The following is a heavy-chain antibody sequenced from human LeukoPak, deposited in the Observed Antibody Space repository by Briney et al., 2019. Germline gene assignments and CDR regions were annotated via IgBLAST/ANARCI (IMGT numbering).Heavy chain of an antibody. CDR1: GFTVSGNY. CDR3: AGGNTWPGLSY. D-gene: IGHD6-25*01. J-gene: IGHJ4*02. Sequence: GGSLRLSCAASGFTVSGNYMSWVRQAPGKGLEWVSVIYTAGSTYNADSGKGRFTISRDKSKNTLYLQMNTLRAEDTAVYFCAGGNTWPGLSYWGQGTLLTVSS. CDR2: IYTAGST. V-gene: IGHV3-53*01.